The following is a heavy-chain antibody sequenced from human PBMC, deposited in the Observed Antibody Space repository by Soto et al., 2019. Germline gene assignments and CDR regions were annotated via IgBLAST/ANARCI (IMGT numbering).Heavy chain of an antibody. J-gene: IGHJ5*02. CDR3: ARGPHYYDSSGYYRYNWFDP. CDR2: IWYDGSNK. Sequence: PGGSLRLSCAASGFTFSSYGMHWVRQAPGKGLEWVAVIWYDGSNKYYADSVKGRFTISRDNSKNTLYLQMNSLRAEDTAVYYCARGPHYYDSSGYYRYNWFDPWGQGT. D-gene: IGHD3-22*01. V-gene: IGHV3-33*01. CDR1: GFTFSSYG.